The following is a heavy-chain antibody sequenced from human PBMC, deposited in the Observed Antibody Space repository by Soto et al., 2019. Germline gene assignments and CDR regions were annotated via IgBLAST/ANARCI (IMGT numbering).Heavy chain of an antibody. CDR2: IYDSGST. V-gene: IGHV4-59*01. Sequence: EPLSLTGTVAGECMNNYYWTWIRQPPGKGLEWIGYIYDSGSTSYNPSLKSRLTISVDTSKNQFSLRMKSVTAADTAVYYCARGTKYYYQGMDVWGQGTTVT. CDR1: GECMNNYY. J-gene: IGHJ6*02. CDR3: ARGTKYYYQGMDV.